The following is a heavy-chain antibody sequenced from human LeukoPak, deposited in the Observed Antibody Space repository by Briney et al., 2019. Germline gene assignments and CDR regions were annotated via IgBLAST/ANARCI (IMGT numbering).Heavy chain of an antibody. Sequence: SETLSLTCTVSGGSISSYYWSWIRQPPGKGLEWIGYIYYSGSTNYTPSLKSRVTISVDTSKNQFSLKLSSVTAADTAVYFCAREDVVVVAATRSGYFDYWGQGTLVAVSS. CDR3: AREDVVVVAATRSGYFDY. J-gene: IGHJ4*02. V-gene: IGHV4-59*01. CDR1: GGSISSYY. D-gene: IGHD2-15*01. CDR2: IYYSGST.